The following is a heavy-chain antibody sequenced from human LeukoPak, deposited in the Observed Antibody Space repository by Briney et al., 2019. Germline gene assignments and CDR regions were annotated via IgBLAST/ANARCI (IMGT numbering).Heavy chain of an antibody. V-gene: IGHV3-23*01. CDR3: AKDFEDAFDI. D-gene: IGHD3-9*01. Sequence: GGCLSLSFAASGFPFSSYAMSWVRRAPGKGLGWVSAISGSGGSTYYADSVKGRFTISRDNSKNTLYLQMNSLRAEDTAVYYCAKDFEDAFDIWGQGTMVTVSS. CDR2: ISGSGGST. CDR1: GFPFSSYA. J-gene: IGHJ3*02.